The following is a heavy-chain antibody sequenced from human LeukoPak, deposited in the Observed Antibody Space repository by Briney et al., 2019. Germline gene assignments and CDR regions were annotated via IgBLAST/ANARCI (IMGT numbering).Heavy chain of an antibody. CDR1: GFTFSSYA. D-gene: IGHD2-15*01. V-gene: IGHV3-30-3*01. J-gene: IGHJ4*02. CDR2: ISYDGSNK. CDR3: ARDKDTPATAQPQRGYFES. Sequence: PGGSLRLSCAASGFTFSSYAMHWVRQAPGKGLEWVAVISYDGSNKYYADSVKGRFTISRDNSKNTLYLQMNSLRAEDTAVYYCARDKDTPATAQPQRGYFESWGQGTLVTVSS.